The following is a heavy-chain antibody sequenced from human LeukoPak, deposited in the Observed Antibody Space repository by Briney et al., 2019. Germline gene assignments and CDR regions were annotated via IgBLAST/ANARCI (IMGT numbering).Heavy chain of an antibody. CDR3: ARDRGITGTTSAFDI. D-gene: IGHD1-14*01. J-gene: IGHJ3*02. Sequence: ASVMDSCKASGYTFTSYSISWVRQAPGKGLEWMGWISAYNGNTNYAQKLQGRVTMTTDTSTSTAYMELRSLRSDDTAVYYCARDRGITGTTSAFDIWGQGTMVTASS. CDR1: GYTFTSYS. V-gene: IGHV1-18*01. CDR2: ISAYNGNT.